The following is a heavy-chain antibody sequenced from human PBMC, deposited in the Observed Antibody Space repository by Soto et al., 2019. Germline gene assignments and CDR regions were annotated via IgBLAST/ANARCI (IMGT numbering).Heavy chain of an antibody. J-gene: IGHJ6*02. D-gene: IGHD1-20*01. V-gene: IGHV1-18*01. CDR3: ARLPRSWGITGTTKIDYYYYGMDV. CDR1: GYTFTSYG. Sequence: GASVKVSCKASGYTFTSYGISWVRQAPGQGLEWMGWISAYNGNTNYAQKLQGRVTMTTDTSTSTAYMELRSLRSDDTAVYYCARLPRSWGITGTTKIDYYYYGMDVWGQGTTVTV. CDR2: ISAYNGNT.